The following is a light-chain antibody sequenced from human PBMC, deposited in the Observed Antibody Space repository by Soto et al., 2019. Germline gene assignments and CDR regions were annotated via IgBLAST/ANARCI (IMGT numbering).Light chain of an antibody. J-gene: IGLJ2*01. V-gene: IGLV2-14*01. CDR3: SSYTSSSTLLV. CDR2: DVT. CDR1: SSDIGGYNY. Sequence: QSVLTQPASVSGSPGQSITISCTGTSSDIGGYNYVSWYQQHAGKAPKLMIFDVTNRPSGVSNRFSGSKSANTASLTISGLQAEDEATYYCSSYTSSSTLLVFGGGTKLTVL.